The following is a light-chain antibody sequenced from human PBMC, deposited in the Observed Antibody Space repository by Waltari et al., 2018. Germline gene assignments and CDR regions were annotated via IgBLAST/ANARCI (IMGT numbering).Light chain of an antibody. CDR1: QSFSSN. V-gene: IGKV3-15*01. Sequence: EIVMTQSPATLSVSPGERANLSCRASQSFSSNLAWYQQKPGQAPRLLIYGASTRATGIPARFSGSGSGTEFTLTISSLQSEDFAVYYCQQYNNWPPWTFGQGTKVEIK. CDR3: QQYNNWPPWT. CDR2: GAS. J-gene: IGKJ1*01.